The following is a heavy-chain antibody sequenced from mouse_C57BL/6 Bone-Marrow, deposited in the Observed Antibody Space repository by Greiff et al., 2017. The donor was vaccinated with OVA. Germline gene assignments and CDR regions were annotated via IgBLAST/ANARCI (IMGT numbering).Heavy chain of an antibody. CDR1: GFTFSSYG. CDR2: ISSGGSYP. V-gene: IGHV5-6*01. Sequence: EVKLVESGGDLVKPGGSLKLSCAASGFTFSSYGMSWVRQTPDKRLEWVATISSGGSYPYYPDSVKGRFTISRDNAKNTLYLQMSSLKSEDTAMYYCADGGLPFAYWGQGTLVTVSA. D-gene: IGHD5-5*01. J-gene: IGHJ3*01. CDR3: ADGGLPFAY.